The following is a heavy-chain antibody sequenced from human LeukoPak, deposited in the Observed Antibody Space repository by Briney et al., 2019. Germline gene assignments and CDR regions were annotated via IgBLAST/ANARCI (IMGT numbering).Heavy chain of an antibody. CDR2: INPNSGGT. J-gene: IGHJ4*02. D-gene: IGHD3-10*01. V-gene: IGHV1-2*02. CDR3: ARDIGDYYGSGSYWLL. CDR1: GYTFTGYY. Sequence: ASVKVSCKASGYTFTGYYMHWVRQAPEQGLEWMGWINPNSGGTNYAQKFQGRVTMTRDTSINTAYMEVSSLRSDDTAVYYCARDIGDYYGSGSYWLLWGQGTLVTVAS.